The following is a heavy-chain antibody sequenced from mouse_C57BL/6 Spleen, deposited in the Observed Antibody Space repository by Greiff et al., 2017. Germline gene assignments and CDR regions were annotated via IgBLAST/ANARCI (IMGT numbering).Heavy chain of an antibody. D-gene: IGHD1-1*01. V-gene: IGHV1-55*01. CDR2: IYPGSGST. CDR1: GYTFTSYW. Sequence: QVQLQQPGAELVKPGASVKMSCKASGYTFTSYWITWVKQRPGQGLEWIGDIYPGSGSTNYNEKFKSKATLTVDTSSSTAYMQLSSLTSGDSAVYYCASLLITTPGAMDYWGQGTSVTVSS. J-gene: IGHJ4*01. CDR3: ASLLITTPGAMDY.